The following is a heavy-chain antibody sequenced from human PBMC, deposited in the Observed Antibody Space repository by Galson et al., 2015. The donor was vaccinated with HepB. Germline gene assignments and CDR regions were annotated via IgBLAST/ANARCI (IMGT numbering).Heavy chain of an antibody. D-gene: IGHD6-13*01. Sequence: SLRLSCAASGFIFSNYGMHWVRQAPGKGLEWVAVISYDGSRKYDADSVKGRFTISRDNSKNTLYLQMNNLGAEDTAVYYCAKDAAAGGFDYWGQGTLVTVSS. CDR2: ISYDGSRK. V-gene: IGHV3-30*18. CDR1: GFIFSNYG. J-gene: IGHJ4*02. CDR3: AKDAAAGGFDY.